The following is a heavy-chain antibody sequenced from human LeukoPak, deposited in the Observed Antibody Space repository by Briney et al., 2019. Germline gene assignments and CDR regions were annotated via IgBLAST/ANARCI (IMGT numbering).Heavy chain of an antibody. J-gene: IGHJ4*02. Sequence: SVKVSCKASGGTFISYAISWVRQAPGQGLEWMGGIIPIFGTANYAQKFQGRVTITADESTSTAYMELSSLRSEDTAVYYCASDLGYCSGGSCFYLDYWGQGTLVTVSS. CDR3: ASDLGYCSGGSCFYLDY. CDR1: GGTFISYA. V-gene: IGHV1-69*13. CDR2: IIPIFGTA. D-gene: IGHD2-15*01.